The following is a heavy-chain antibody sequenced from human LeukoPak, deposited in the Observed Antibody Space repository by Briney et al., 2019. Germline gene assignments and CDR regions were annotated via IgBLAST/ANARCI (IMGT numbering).Heavy chain of an antibody. Sequence: SETLPLTCTVSGGAICNDNFYWGWIRQPPGKGLEWIGSINYSGTTYYNPSLKSRVTISVDTSETQFSLKLNSVTAADTAVYYCARLSDYWGQGALVTVSS. V-gene: IGHV4-39*01. CDR2: INYSGTT. J-gene: IGHJ4*02. CDR3: ARLSDY. CDR1: GGAICNDNFY.